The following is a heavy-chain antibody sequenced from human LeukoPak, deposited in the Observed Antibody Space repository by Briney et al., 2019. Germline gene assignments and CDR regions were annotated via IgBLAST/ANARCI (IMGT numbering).Heavy chain of an antibody. J-gene: IGHJ1*01. Sequence: GGSLRLSCAASGFTFSSYSMNWVRQAPGKGLEWVSYISSSSSTIYYADSVKGRFTISRDNAKNSLYPQMNSLRAEDTAVYYCARDLQYWGQGTLVTVSS. CDR2: ISSSSSTI. V-gene: IGHV3-48*01. CDR1: GFTFSSYS. CDR3: ARDLQY.